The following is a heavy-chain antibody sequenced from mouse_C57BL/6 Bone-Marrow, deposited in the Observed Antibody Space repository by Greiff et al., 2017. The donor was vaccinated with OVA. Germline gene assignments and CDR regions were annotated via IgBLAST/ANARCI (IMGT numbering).Heavy chain of an antibody. Sequence: QVQLKQSGAELARPGASVKLSCKASGYTFTSYGISWVKQRTGQGLEWIGEIYPRSGNTYYNEKFKGKATLTADKSSSTAYMELRSLTSEDSAVYFCARWGIYSSRAMDYWGQGTSVTVSS. V-gene: IGHV1-81*01. D-gene: IGHD2-1*01. J-gene: IGHJ4*01. CDR3: ARWGIYSSRAMDY. CDR2: IYPRSGNT. CDR1: GYTFTSYG.